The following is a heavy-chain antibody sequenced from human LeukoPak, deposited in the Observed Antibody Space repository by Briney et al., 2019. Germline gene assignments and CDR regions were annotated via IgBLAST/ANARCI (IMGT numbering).Heavy chain of an antibody. CDR3: ARFQLVFDI. CDR1: GFTFDDYA. Sequence: PGGSLRLSCAASGFTFDDYAMHWVRQAPGKGLEWVSGISWNSGSIGYADSVKGRFTISRDNAKNSLYLQMNSLRAEDTAVYYCARFQLVFDIWGQGTMVTVSS. V-gene: IGHV3-9*01. D-gene: IGHD6-6*01. CDR2: ISWNSGSI. J-gene: IGHJ3*02.